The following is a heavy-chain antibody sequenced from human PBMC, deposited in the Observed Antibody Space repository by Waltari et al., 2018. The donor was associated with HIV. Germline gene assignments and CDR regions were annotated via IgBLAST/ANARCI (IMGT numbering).Heavy chain of an antibody. D-gene: IGHD5-18*01. CDR1: GFTFSRYW. CDR3: ARDLGYSYGYVSDY. Sequence: EVQRVESGGGLVQPGGSLRLSCAASGFTFSRYWMSWVRQAPGKGLGWGANKKQDGSEKCYVDSVKGRFTISRDNAKNSLYLQMDSLRAEDTAVYYCARDLGYSYGYVSDYWGQGTLVTVSS. V-gene: IGHV3-7*01. J-gene: IGHJ4*02. CDR2: KKQDGSEK.